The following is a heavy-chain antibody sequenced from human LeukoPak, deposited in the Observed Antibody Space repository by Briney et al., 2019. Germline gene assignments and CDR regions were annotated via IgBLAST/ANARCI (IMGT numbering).Heavy chain of an antibody. CDR3: AKGGLMWGYGDYVADY. CDR2: IWYDGTNE. CDR1: GFSFSSYG. Sequence: PGGSLRLSCVASGFSFSSYGMHWVRQPPGKGLEWVAVIWYDGTNENYADSVKGRFTISRDNLRNTLYLQMNNLRAEDTAVYYCAKGGLMWGYGDYVADYWGQGTLVTVSS. J-gene: IGHJ4*02. D-gene: IGHD4-17*01. V-gene: IGHV3-33*06.